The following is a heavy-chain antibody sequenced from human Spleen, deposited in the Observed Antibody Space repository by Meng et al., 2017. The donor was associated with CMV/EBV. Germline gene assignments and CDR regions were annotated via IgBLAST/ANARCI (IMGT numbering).Heavy chain of an antibody. CDR2: ISHDGSKK. D-gene: IGHD4-17*01. V-gene: IGHV3-30*04. CDR3: ARDDYGFAY. CDR1: GFTFSSYV. Sequence: LRGSGAASGFTFSSYVMHWVRQAPGKGLEWVALISHDGSKKYYADSVKGRFTISRDNSKNTLYLRMNSLRAEDTAVYYCARDDYGFAYWGQGTLVTVSS. J-gene: IGHJ4*02.